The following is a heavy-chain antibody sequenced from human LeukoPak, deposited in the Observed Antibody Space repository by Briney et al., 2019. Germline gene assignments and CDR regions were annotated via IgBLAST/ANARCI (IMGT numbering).Heavy chain of an antibody. Sequence: ASVKVSCKASGYTLTGYYRHWVRQAPGQGLEWMGWINPNSGGTNYAQKFQGRVTMTRDTSISTAYMELSRLRSDDTAVYYCARAQQLWLKGYWFDPWGQGTLVTASS. J-gene: IGHJ5*02. CDR2: INPNSGGT. D-gene: IGHD5-18*01. CDR3: ARAQQLWLKGYWFDP. V-gene: IGHV1-2*02. CDR1: GYTLTGYY.